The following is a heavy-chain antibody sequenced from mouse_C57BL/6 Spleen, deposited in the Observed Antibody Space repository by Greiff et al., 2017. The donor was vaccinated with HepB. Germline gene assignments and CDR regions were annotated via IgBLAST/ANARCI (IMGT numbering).Heavy chain of an antibody. CDR2: INPNNGGT. Sequence: VQLKESGPELVKPGASVKIPCKASGYTFTDYNMDWVKQSHGKSLEWIGDINPNNGGTIYNQKFKGKATLTVDKSSSTAYMELRSLTSEDTAVYYCARCYGSSFCAMDYWGQGTSVTVSS. D-gene: IGHD1-1*01. CDR1: GYTFTDYN. CDR3: ARCYGSSFCAMDY. J-gene: IGHJ4*01. V-gene: IGHV1-18*01.